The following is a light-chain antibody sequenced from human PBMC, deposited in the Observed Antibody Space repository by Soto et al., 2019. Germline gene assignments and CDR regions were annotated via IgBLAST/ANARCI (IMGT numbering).Light chain of an antibody. CDR1: QSIRSY. Sequence: DIQMTQSPSSLSASVGDRVTITCRASQSIRSYLNWYQQKPGKVPNLRIYGASSLQSGVPSRFSGSGSGTDFTLTISSLQPEDFATYYCQQSYSTPPMFGQGTKVEIK. CDR3: QQSYSTPPM. V-gene: IGKV1-39*01. J-gene: IGKJ1*01. CDR2: GAS.